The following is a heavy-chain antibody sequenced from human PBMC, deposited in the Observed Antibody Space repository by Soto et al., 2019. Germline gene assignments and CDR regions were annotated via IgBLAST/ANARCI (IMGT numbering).Heavy chain of an antibody. J-gene: IGHJ4*02. V-gene: IGHV1-69*01. CDR1: GGTFSSYS. Sequence: QVQLVQSVAEVKKPGSSVKVSCKASGGTFSSYSINWVRQAPGQGLEWMGEIIPIFGTANYAQKFPGRVTITADESTSTAYMELSSLRSEDTAVYYCARDGGRRSGGIDYWGQGTLVSVSS. CDR3: ARDGGRRSGGIDY. D-gene: IGHD1-26*01. CDR2: IIPIFGTA.